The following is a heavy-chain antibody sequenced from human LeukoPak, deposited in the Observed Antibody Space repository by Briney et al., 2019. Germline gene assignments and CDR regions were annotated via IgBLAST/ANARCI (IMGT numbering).Heavy chain of an antibody. CDR2: INPNSGGT. V-gene: IGHV1-2*02. Sequence: ASVKVSCKASGYTFTNYYMHWVRQAPGQGLEWMGWINPNSGGTNYAQKFQGRVTMTRDTSISTAYMELSRLRSDDTAVYYCARERFFSSGWYMSRGVVDVWGKGTTVTISS. CDR1: GYTFTNYY. CDR3: ARERFFSSGWYMSRGVVDV. D-gene: IGHD6-19*01. J-gene: IGHJ6*04.